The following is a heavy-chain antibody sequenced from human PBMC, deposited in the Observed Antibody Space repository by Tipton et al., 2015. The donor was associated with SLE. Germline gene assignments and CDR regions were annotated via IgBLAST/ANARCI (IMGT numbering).Heavy chain of an antibody. D-gene: IGHD2-15*01. V-gene: IGHV4-61*02. CDR1: GGSISSGSYY. J-gene: IGHJ5*02. Sequence: SLTCTVSGGSISSGSYYWSWIRQPAGKGLEWIGRIYTSGSTNYNPSLKSRVTISVDTSKNQFSLKLSSVTAADTAVYYCAREGNCSGGSCWNWFDPWGQGTLVTVSS. CDR3: AREGNCSGGSCWNWFDP. CDR2: IYTSGST.